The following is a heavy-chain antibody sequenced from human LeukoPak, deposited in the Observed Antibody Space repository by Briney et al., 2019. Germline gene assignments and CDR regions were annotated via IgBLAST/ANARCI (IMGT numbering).Heavy chain of an antibody. CDR2: IWYDGSNE. CDR3: VRSARDRSSPSCRLDP. V-gene: IGHV3-33*01. D-gene: IGHD2-2*01. Sequence: GGSLRLSCAASGFTFGTYGMHWVRQAPGKGLEWVAVIWYDGSNEYYADSVKGRFTISRDNSKNTLYLQMNSLRAEDTAVYYCVRSARDRSSPSCRLDPWGQGTLVTVSS. CDR1: GFTFGTYG. J-gene: IGHJ5*02.